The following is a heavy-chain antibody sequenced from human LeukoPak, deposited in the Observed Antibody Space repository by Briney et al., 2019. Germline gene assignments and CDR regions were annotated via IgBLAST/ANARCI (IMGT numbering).Heavy chain of an antibody. CDR3: TKKTAYDILTGYYVSDF. Sequence: PGGSLRLSCAASGFIFRNYAMSWVRQAPGKGLEWVSAITGSGDTTYYADSVKGRFTISRDNSKNTLYVEMNTLRAEDTAVYYCTKKTAYDILTGYYVSDFWGQGTLVTVSS. V-gene: IGHV3-23*01. CDR1: GFIFRNYA. D-gene: IGHD3-9*01. J-gene: IGHJ4*02. CDR2: ITGSGDTT.